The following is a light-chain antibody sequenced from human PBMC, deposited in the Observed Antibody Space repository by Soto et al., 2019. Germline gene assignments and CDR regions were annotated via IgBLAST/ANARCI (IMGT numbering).Light chain of an antibody. CDR2: DAS. V-gene: IGKV3-11*01. J-gene: IGKJ4*01. Sequence: TVLTQSPATLSLSPGERATLSCRASQSIDIYLAWYQLRPGQAPRLLIYDASNRPPAIPARFSGSGSGTDFTLTISSLEPEDFAIYYCQQRKFWLSFCGGTKVEIK. CDR3: QQRKFWLS. CDR1: QSIDIY.